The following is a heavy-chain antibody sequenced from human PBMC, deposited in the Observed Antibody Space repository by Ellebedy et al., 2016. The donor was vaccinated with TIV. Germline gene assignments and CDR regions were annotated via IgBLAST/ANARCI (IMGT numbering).Heavy chain of an antibody. J-gene: IGHJ4*02. CDR1: GLTFSTFA. CDR2: ISGSGGST. CDR3: AKEDYYDSSGPLDY. V-gene: IGHV3-23*01. D-gene: IGHD3-22*01. Sequence: GESLKISCAASGLTFSTFAMSWVRQAPGKGLEWVSAISGSGGSTYYADSVKGRFTISRDNSKNTLYLQMNSLRAEDTAVYYCAKEDYYDSSGPLDYWGQGTLVTVSS.